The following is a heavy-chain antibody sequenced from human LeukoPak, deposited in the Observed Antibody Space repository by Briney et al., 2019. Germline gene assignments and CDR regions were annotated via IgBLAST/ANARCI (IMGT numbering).Heavy chain of an antibody. CDR2: IYYSGST. D-gene: IGHD4-23*01. CDR1: GGSISSYY. Sequence: PSETLSLTCTVSGGSISSYYWSWIRQPPGKGLEWIGYIYYSGSTNYNPSLKSRVTISVDTSKNQLSLKLSSVTAADPAVYYCARQTSVAGKDTWFAPWGQGTLVTVSS. CDR3: ARQTSVAGKDTWFAP. J-gene: IGHJ5*02. V-gene: IGHV4-59*08.